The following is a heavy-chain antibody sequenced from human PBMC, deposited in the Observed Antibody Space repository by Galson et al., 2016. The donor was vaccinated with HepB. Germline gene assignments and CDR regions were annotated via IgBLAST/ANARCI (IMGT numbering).Heavy chain of an antibody. D-gene: IGHD1-26*01. CDR1: EFSFRSYG. Sequence: SLRLSCAASEFSFRSYGMHWVRQAPGKGLEWVAFIWFDGSDKYYADSVKGRFTISRDNSKNTLYLQMSSLTAEDTAVYYCARDHGGSFDHWGQGTRVTVSS. V-gene: IGHV3-33*01. J-gene: IGHJ4*02. CDR3: ARDHGGSFDH. CDR2: IWFDGSDK.